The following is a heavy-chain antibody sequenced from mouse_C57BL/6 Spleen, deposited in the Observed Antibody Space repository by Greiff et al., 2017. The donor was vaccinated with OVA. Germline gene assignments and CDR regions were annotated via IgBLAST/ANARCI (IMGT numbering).Heavy chain of an antibody. CDR2: IYPRSGNT. J-gene: IGHJ3*01. CDR1: GYTFTSYG. D-gene: IGHD3-2*02. Sequence: VQLQQSGAELARPGASVKLSCKASGYTFTSYGISWVRQRTGQGLEWIGEIYPRSGNTYYNEKFKGKATLTADKSSSTAYMELRSLTSEDSAVYFCARSWGRSGPSWVAYWGQGTLVTVSA. V-gene: IGHV1-81*01. CDR3: ARSWGRSGPSWVAY.